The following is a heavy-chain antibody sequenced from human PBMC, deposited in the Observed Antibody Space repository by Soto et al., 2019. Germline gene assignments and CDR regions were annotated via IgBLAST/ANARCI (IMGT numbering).Heavy chain of an antibody. V-gene: IGHV3-72*01. CDR2: SRNKANSYTS. CDR3: ARDTGGSYDF. J-gene: IGHJ4*02. D-gene: IGHD1-26*01. CDR1: GFSFSDYY. Sequence: EVQLVESGGGLVQPGGSLRLSCAASGFSFSDYYMDWVRQLPGKGLEWVGRSRNKANSYTSEYAPSVKGRFTISRHDSEDSMYLQMSSLKTEDTAVYYWARDTGGSYDFWGQGALVTVSS.